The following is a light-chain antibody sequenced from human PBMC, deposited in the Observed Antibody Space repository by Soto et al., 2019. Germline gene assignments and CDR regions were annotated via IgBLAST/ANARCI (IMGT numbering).Light chain of an antibody. CDR1: QIISSTY. V-gene: IGKV3-20*01. J-gene: IGKJ2*01. Sequence: VLTQSPGTLSLSPGARATLSCRASQIISSTYLGWYQQKPGQAPRLLIYGASSRATGIPDRFSGSGSGTDFTLTISRLEPEDFAVYYCQHYGTSLYTFGQGTKLSIK. CDR2: GAS. CDR3: QHYGTSLYT.